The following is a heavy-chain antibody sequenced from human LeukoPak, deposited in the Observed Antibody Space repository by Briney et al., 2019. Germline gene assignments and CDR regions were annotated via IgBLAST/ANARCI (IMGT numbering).Heavy chain of an antibody. Sequence: ASVKVSCKASGGTFSSYAISWVRQAPGQGLEWMGRTIPILGIANYAQKFQGRVTITADKSTSTAYMELSSLRSGDTAVYYCARELYSDDAFDIWGQGTMVTVS. CDR2: TIPILGIA. CDR1: GGTFSSYA. J-gene: IGHJ3*02. D-gene: IGHD4-11*01. V-gene: IGHV1-69*04. CDR3: ARELYSDDAFDI.